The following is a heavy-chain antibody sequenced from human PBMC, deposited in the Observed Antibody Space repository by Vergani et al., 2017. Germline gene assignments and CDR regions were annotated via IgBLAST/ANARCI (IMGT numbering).Heavy chain of an antibody. CDR2: INPSGGST. D-gene: IGHD3-10*01. Sequence: QVQLVQSGAEVKKPGASVKVSCKASGYTFTSYYMHWVRQAHGQGLEWMGIINPSGGSTSYAQKFQGRVTMTRDTSTSTVYMELSSLRSEDTAVYYCARVMVRGVKGVNDAFDIWGQGTMVTVSS. V-gene: IGHV1-46*03. J-gene: IGHJ3*02. CDR1: GYTFTSYY. CDR3: ARVMVRGVKGVNDAFDI.